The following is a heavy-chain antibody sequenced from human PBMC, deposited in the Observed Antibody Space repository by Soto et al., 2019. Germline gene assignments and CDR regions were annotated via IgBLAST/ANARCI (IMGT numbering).Heavy chain of an antibody. Sequence: GGSLRLSCAASGFTFSSYSMNWVRQAPGKGLEWVSSISSSSSYIYYADSVKGRFTISRDNAKNSLYLQMNSLRAEDTAVYYCARDLASAMYYDFWSGYLNYYYYGMDVWGQGTTVTVSS. V-gene: IGHV3-21*01. CDR2: ISSSSSYI. CDR1: GFTFSSYS. D-gene: IGHD3-3*01. J-gene: IGHJ6*02. CDR3: ARDLASAMYYDFWSGYLNYYYYGMDV.